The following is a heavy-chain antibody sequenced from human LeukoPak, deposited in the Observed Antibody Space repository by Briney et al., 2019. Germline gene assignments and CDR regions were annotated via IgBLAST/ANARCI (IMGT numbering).Heavy chain of an antibody. CDR1: GGPLCRHF. J-gene: IGHJ3*02. CDR3: ARLLDNDSSGDPDTFDM. Sequence: KPSETLSLTCSVSGGPLCRHFWSWIRQPPGEGLDWIAFIHYSGRTKYNPSLQSRVTISIDTYDNNFSLKLTSVTAADTAVYYCARLLDNDSSGDPDTFDMWGQGTVVSVSS. V-gene: IGHV4-59*11. CDR2: IHYSGRT. D-gene: IGHD3-22*01.